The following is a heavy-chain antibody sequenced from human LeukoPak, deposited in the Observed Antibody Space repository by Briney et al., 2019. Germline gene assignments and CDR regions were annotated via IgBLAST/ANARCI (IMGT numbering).Heavy chain of an antibody. Sequence: GGSLRLSCAVSGFSFSDYYMSWIRQAPGKGLEWVSYIISISGYTNYADSVKGRFTISRDNATNTLYLEVNGLRAEETAVYYCARDGKAAAVDGFDIWGQGTMVTVSS. CDR2: IISISGYT. CDR1: GFSFSDYY. V-gene: IGHV3-11*05. CDR3: ARDGKAAAVDGFDI. J-gene: IGHJ3*02. D-gene: IGHD6-13*01.